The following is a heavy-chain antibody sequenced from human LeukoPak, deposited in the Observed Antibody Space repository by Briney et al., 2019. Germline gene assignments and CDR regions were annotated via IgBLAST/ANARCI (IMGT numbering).Heavy chain of an antibody. D-gene: IGHD3-3*01. CDR3: ARSRFWSGYYPSFSHGPTNWFDP. Sequence: GASVKVSCKASGYTFGDYYIQWVRQAPGQGLEWMGWINTNTGNPTYAQGFTGRFVFSLDTSVSTAYLQISSLKAKGTAVYYCARSRFWSGYYPSFSHGPTNWFDPWGQGTLVTVSS. V-gene: IGHV7-4-1*02. CDR2: INTNTGNP. J-gene: IGHJ5*02. CDR1: GYTFGDYY.